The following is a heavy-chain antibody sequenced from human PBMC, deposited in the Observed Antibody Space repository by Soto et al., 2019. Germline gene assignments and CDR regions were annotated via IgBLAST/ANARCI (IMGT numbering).Heavy chain of an antibody. V-gene: IGHV3-30-3*01. CDR1: GFTFSSYA. D-gene: IGHD2-8*01. CDR3: ARAHCTNGVCSPFDY. CDR2: ISYDGSNK. Sequence: GGSLRLSCAASGFTFSSYAMHWVRQAPGKGLEWVAVISYDGSNKYYADSVKGRFTISRDNTKNTLYLQMNSLRGEDTAVYYCARAHCTNGVCSPFDYWGQGTLVTVSS. J-gene: IGHJ4*02.